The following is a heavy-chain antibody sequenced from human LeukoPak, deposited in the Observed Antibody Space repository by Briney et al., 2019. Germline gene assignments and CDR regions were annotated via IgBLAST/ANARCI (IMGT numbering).Heavy chain of an antibody. Sequence: GGSLRLSCAASGFSFSNSAMNWVRQAPGKGLEWVSGITSDDRTFYAGSVKGRFTISRDNSRSTLYLQLNSLRAEDTAVYYCARDLIVINFDWHHWYFDLWGRGTLVTVSS. J-gene: IGHJ2*01. V-gene: IGHV3-23*01. CDR1: GFSFSNSA. CDR2: ITSDDRT. CDR3: ARDLIVINFDWHHWYFDL. D-gene: IGHD3-9*01.